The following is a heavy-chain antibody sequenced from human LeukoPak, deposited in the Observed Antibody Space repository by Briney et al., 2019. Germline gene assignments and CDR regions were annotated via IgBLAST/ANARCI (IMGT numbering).Heavy chain of an antibody. CDR3: ARDGGDGYNAYYFDY. Sequence: ASVKVSCKTSGYTFTDYYMHWVRQAPGEGLEWVGWINPDSGGTSYAQKFQGRVTMTRDTSISTAYMELSRLRFDDTAVYYCARDGGDGYNAYYFDYWGQGSLVTVSS. V-gene: IGHV1-2*02. CDR1: GYTFTDYY. CDR2: INPDSGGT. J-gene: IGHJ4*02. D-gene: IGHD5-24*01.